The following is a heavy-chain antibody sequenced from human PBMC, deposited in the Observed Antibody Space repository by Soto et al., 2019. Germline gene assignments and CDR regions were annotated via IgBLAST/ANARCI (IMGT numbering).Heavy chain of an antibody. V-gene: IGHV2-5*02. CDR1: GFSLSTSGVG. Sequence: QITLKESGPTLVKPTQTLTLTCTFSGFSLSTSGVGVAWIRQPPGKALEWLALIYCDDDNRYRLSLESRLTITTDTSKNQVVLTMTHMDSVDTATYYCAYLPCSGGSCYWFSFSGMDVW. CDR2: IYCDDDN. CDR3: AYLPCSGGSCYWFSFSGMDV. J-gene: IGHJ6*01. D-gene: IGHD2-15*01.